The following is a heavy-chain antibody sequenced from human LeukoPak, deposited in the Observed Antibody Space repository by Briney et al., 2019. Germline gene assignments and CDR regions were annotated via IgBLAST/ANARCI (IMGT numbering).Heavy chain of an antibody. Sequence: GGSLRLSCAVSGFNFGNYAMHWVRQAPGKGLECVALIWYDGSNEFYADSVKGRFTISRDNSKNTLYLQMNSLRAEDTAIYYCAREAGYDTGGYPRDYWGQGTLVTVSS. CDR2: IWYDGSNE. V-gene: IGHV3-33*01. D-gene: IGHD2-8*02. CDR1: GFNFGNYA. CDR3: AREAGYDTGGYPRDY. J-gene: IGHJ4*02.